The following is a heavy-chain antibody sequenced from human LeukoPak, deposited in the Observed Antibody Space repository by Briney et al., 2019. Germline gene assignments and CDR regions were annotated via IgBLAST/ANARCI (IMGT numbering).Heavy chain of an antibody. D-gene: IGHD6-13*01. V-gene: IGHV3-74*01. J-gene: IGHJ3*02. CDR2: INSDGSST. Sequence: GGSLRLSCAASGFTFSSYWMHWVRQAPGKGLVWVSRINSDGSSTSYADSVKGRFTISRDNAMSTLYLQMNSLRDEDTAVYYCARERDSSSWYAFDIWGQGTMVTVSS. CDR3: ARERDSSSWYAFDI. CDR1: GFTFSSYW.